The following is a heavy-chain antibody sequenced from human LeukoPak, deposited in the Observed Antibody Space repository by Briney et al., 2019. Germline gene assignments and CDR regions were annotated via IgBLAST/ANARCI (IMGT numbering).Heavy chain of an antibody. CDR2: ISSSSSTI. CDR1: GFTFSSYS. CDR3: ARVGTMVRGVHFDY. V-gene: IGHV3-48*01. Sequence: GGSQRLSCAASGFTFSSYSMNWVRQAPGKGLEWVSYISSSSSTINYADFVKGRFTISRDNAKNSLYLQMNSLRAEDTAVYYCARVGTMVRGVHFDYWGQGTLVTASS. D-gene: IGHD3-10*01. J-gene: IGHJ4*02.